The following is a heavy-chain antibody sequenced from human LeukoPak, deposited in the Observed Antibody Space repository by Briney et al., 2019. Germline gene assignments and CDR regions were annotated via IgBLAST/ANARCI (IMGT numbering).Heavy chain of an antibody. CDR3: AKEGWGSFYLDS. D-gene: IGHD7-27*01. CDR2: VRFDGNNQ. CDR1: GFTFSSYA. J-gene: IGHJ4*02. V-gene: IGHV3-30*02. Sequence: GGSLRLSCAASGFTFSSYAMHWVRQAPGKGLEWVAFVRFDGNNQYYADSVRGRFTISRDNSNNTQFLQMNSLRPEDTAVCYCAKEGWGSFYLDSWGQGTLVTVSS.